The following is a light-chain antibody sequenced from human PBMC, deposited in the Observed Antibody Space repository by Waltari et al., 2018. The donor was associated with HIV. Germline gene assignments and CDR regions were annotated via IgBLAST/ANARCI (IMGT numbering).Light chain of an antibody. CDR2: YDI. Sequence: SSVLTQPPSVSVAPGDTASITCGGDNIGRRTVNWYQQKPGQAPVLVMYYDIERPSGIPERFAGSNSDNTATLTISRVEAGDEADYYCQVWDGDSNHVVFGGGTKLTVL. V-gene: IGLV3-21*04. CDR1: NIGRRT. J-gene: IGLJ2*01. CDR3: QVWDGDSNHVV.